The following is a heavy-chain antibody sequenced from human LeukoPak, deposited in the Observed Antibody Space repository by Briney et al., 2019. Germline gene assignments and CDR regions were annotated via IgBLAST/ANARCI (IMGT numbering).Heavy chain of an antibody. CDR1: GGSFSGYY. CDR3: ARDMELWELAFDI. CDR2: INHSGST. J-gene: IGHJ3*02. Sequence: PSETLSLTCAVYGGSFSGYYWSWIRQPPGKGLEWIGEINHSGSTNYDPSLKSRVTISVDTSKNQFSLKLSSVTAADTAVYYCARDMELWELAFDIWGQGTMVTVSS. D-gene: IGHD1-26*01. V-gene: IGHV4-34*01.